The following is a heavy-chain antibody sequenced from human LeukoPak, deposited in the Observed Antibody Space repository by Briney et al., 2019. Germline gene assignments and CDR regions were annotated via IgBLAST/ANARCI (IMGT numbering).Heavy chain of an antibody. V-gene: IGHV1-2*02. CDR3: ARPIMGVYCGGDCYRYNWFDP. Sequence: ASVKVSCKASGYTFTGYYMHWVRQAPGQGLEWMGWINPNSGGTNYAQKFQGRVTMTRDTSISTAYMELSRLRSDDTAVYYCARPIMGVYCGGDCYRYNWFDPWGQGTLVTVSS. CDR1: GYTFTGYY. CDR2: INPNSGGT. J-gene: IGHJ5*02. D-gene: IGHD2-21*01.